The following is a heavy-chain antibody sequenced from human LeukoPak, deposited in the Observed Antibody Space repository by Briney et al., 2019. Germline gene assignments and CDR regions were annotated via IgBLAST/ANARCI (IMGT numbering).Heavy chain of an antibody. Sequence: GGSLRLSCAASGFTFSSYGMHWLRQAPGKGLEWVAVISYDGSNKYYADSVKGRFTISRDNSKNTLYLQMNSLRPEDTAVYYCAKEPYSSGWYPRFDYWGQGTLVTVSS. CDR3: AKEPYSSGWYPRFDY. CDR1: GFTFSSYG. D-gene: IGHD6-19*01. CDR2: ISYDGSNK. V-gene: IGHV3-30*18. J-gene: IGHJ4*02.